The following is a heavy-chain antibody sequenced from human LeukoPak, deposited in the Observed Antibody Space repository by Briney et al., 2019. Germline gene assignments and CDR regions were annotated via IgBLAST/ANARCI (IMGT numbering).Heavy chain of an antibody. D-gene: IGHD3-22*01. V-gene: IGHV1-2*02. CDR3: ARADKAPKFTYDSSGYYDY. Sequence: GASVKVSCKSSGYTFTDYYMNWVRQAPGQGLQWMGWINPNNGDTNYAQNFQGRVTMTRDTSVSTAYMELSRLRSDDTAVYYCARADKAPKFTYDSSGYYDYWGQGTLVTVSS. J-gene: IGHJ4*02. CDR2: INPNNGDT. CDR1: GYTFTDYY.